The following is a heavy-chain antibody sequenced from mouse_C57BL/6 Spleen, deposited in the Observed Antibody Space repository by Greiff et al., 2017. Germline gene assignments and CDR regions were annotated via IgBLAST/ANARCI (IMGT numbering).Heavy chain of an antibody. D-gene: IGHD1-1*01. CDR2: IDPSDSYT. Sequence: QVQLQQPGAELVMPGASVKLSCKASGYTFTSYWMHWVKQRPGQGLEWLGEIDPSDSYTNYNQKFKGKSTLTVDKSSSTAYMQLSSLTSEDSAVYYCARGITTVSDAMDYWGQGTSVTVSS. J-gene: IGHJ4*01. CDR1: GYTFTSYW. CDR3: ARGITTVSDAMDY. V-gene: IGHV1-69*01.